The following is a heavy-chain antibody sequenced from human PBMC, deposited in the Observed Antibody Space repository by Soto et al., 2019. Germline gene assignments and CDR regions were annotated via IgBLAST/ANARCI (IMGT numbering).Heavy chain of an antibody. CDR2: IYYSGST. Sequence: QVQLQESGPGLVKPSQTLSLTRTVSGGSISSGDYYWSWIRQPPGKGLEWIGYIYYSGSTYYNPSLKSRVTISVDTSKNQFSLKLSSVTAADTAVYYCARAVAISAYYYGMDVWGQGTTVTVSS. J-gene: IGHJ6*02. CDR1: GGSISSGDYY. V-gene: IGHV4-30-4*01. CDR3: ARAVAISAYYYGMDV.